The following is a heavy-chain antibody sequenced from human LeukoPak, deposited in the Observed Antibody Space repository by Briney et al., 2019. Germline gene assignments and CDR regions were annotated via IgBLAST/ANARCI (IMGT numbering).Heavy chain of an antibody. D-gene: IGHD3-9*01. Sequence: GGSLRLSCVASGFTFSSYWMHWVRQDPRKGLVWVSRISGDGRNINYADSVRGRFTISRDNAKSTLYLQTNTLRVEDTAVYYCTRDLMDYDVSTGLHHYYMDVWGQGTTVTVSS. CDR1: GFTFSSYW. CDR3: TRDLMDYDVSTGLHHYYMDV. CDR2: ISGDGRNI. V-gene: IGHV3-74*01. J-gene: IGHJ6*02.